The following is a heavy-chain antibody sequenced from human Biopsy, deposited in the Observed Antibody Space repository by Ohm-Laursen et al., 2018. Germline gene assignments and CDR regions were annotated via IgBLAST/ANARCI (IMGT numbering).Heavy chain of an antibody. Sequence: SETLSLTCTVSGDLIRLYYWSWIRQPPGKGLQWIGYVYYTGCTDYNPSLQSRVTISVDTSKNHFSLRLRSVTPADTATYYCARDRGYYSDRTVPGYFDLWGRGTLVTVSS. CDR1: GDLIRLYY. CDR2: VYYTGCT. J-gene: IGHJ2*01. V-gene: IGHV4-59*01. CDR3: ARDRGYYSDRTVPGYFDL. D-gene: IGHD3-22*01.